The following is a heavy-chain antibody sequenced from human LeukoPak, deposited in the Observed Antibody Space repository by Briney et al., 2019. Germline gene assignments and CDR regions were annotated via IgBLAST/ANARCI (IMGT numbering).Heavy chain of an antibody. V-gene: IGHV4-61*02. D-gene: IGHD1-1*01. Sequence: SETLSLTCTVSGDSINNGSYYWTWIRQPAGKSLEWIGRVYSRGSPNYNSSLKNRVSISIDNSRNQVSLKMNSMTAADSAVYYCARGWNLRVYFDIWGQGTIVTVSS. J-gene: IGHJ3*02. CDR2: VYSRGSP. CDR3: ARGWNLRVYFDI. CDR1: GDSINNGSYY.